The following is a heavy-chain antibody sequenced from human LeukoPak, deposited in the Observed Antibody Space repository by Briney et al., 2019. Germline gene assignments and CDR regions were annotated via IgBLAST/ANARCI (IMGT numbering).Heavy chain of an antibody. J-gene: IGHJ6*02. V-gene: IGHV4-59*01. D-gene: IGHD2-15*01. CDR3: ARAKGRYCSGGSCYSGYYYYGMDV. CDR1: GGSISSYY. Sequence: SETRSLTCTVSGGSISSYYWSWIRQPPGKVLEWIGYIYYSGSTNYNTSLKSRDTRSVDTSKNQFSLRLGSVAAADTAVYYCARAKGRYCSGGSCYSGYYYYGMDVWGQGTTVTVSS. CDR2: IYYSGST.